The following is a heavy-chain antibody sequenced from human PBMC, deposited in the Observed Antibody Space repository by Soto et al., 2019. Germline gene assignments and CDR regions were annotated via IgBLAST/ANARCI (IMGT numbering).Heavy chain of an antibody. V-gene: IGHV4-59*13. J-gene: IGHJ6*02. CDR2: IYYDGTT. CDR3: ARGGGSFGPYYYYAMDV. Sequence: QVQLQESGPGLVKTSETLSLTCGVSGGSIRNYFWSWIRQPPGKSLEWIGYIYYDGTTKYRPSLESRVTMSVDTSQNQFSLHLPSVTAADTAVYFCARGGGSFGPYYYYAMDVWGQGTTVTVSS. D-gene: IGHD3-10*01. CDR1: GGSIRNYF.